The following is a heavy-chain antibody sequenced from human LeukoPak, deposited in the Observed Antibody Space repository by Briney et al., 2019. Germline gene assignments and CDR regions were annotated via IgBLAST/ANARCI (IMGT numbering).Heavy chain of an antibody. Sequence: SETLSLTCTVSGGSINSCSYYWNWIRQPAGKGLEWIGHINTSGRTNYNPSLKSRVTISMDRSKNQFSVKLCSVTATDTAVYYCARSLHGLDASDIWGQGTMVTVST. J-gene: IGHJ3*02. CDR3: ARSLHGLDASDI. CDR2: INTSGRT. D-gene: IGHD5/OR15-5a*01. V-gene: IGHV4-61*09. CDR1: GGSINSCSYY.